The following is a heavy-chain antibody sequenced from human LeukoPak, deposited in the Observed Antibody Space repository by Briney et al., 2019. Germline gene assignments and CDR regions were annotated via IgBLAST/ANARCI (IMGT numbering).Heavy chain of an antibody. CDR2: ISWNSGSI. J-gene: IGHJ4*02. CDR1: GFTFDDYA. V-gene: IGHV3-9*01. D-gene: IGHD2-15*01. CDR3: ARDLELLGSDY. Sequence: GRSLRLSCAASGFTFDDYAMHWVRQAPGKGLEWVSGISWNSGSIGYADSVKGRFTISGDNAKNSLYLQMNSLRAEDTAVYYCARDLELLGSDYWGQGTLVTVSS.